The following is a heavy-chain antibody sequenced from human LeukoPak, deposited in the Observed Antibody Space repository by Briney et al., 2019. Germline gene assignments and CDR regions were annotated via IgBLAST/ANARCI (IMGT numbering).Heavy chain of an antibody. CDR1: GFTFSSYG. CDR2: IWYDGSNK. CDR3: ARDLGPYCSGGSCYSGSPDY. J-gene: IGHJ4*02. V-gene: IGHV3-33*01. Sequence: GGSLRLSCAASGFTFSSYGMHWVRQAPGKGLEWVAVIWYDGSNKYYADSVKGRFTISRDNSKNTLYLQMNSLSAEDTAVYYCARDLGPYCSGGSCYSGSPDYWGQGTLVTASS. D-gene: IGHD2-15*01.